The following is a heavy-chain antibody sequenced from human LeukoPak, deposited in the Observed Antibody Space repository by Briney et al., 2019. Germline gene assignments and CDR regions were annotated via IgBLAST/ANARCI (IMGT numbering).Heavy chain of an antibody. D-gene: IGHD2-15*01. J-gene: IGHJ4*02. CDR3: ARASSSLDY. CDR2: ISYDGSNK. V-gene: IGHV3-30-3*01. CDR1: GFTFSSYP. Sequence: GGSLRLSCAASGFTFSSYPMPWVRQAPGKGLEWVAVISYDGSNKYYADSVKGRFTISRDNSKNTLYLQMNSLRAEDTAVYYCARASSSLDYWGQGTLVTVSS.